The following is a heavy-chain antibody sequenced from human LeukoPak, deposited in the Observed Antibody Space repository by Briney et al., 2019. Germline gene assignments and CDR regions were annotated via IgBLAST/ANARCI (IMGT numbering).Heavy chain of an antibody. CDR1: GFIFSNLW. CDR3: TTDGIFGVAIMEGDAFDI. J-gene: IGHJ3*02. CDR2: IKSKTDGGTT. V-gene: IGHV3-15*01. Sequence: GGSLRLSCAASGFIFSNLWMTWVRQTPGKGLEWVGRIKSKTDGGTTDYAAPVKGRFTISRDDSKNTLYLQMNSLKTEDTAVYYCTTDGIFGVAIMEGDAFDIWGQGTMVTVSS. D-gene: IGHD3-3*01.